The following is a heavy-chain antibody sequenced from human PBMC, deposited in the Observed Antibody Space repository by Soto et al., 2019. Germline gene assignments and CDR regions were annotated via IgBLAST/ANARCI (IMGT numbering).Heavy chain of an antibody. J-gene: IGHJ4*02. CDR1: GFTFSSYG. CDR2: IWYDGSNK. D-gene: IGHD2-2*01. CDR3: ARGSTSWNPQQFDY. V-gene: IGHV3-33*01. Sequence: GGSLRLSCAASGFTFSSYGMHWVLQAPGKGLECVAVIWYDGSNKYYADSVKGRFTISRDNSKNTLYLQMNSLRAEDTAVYYCARGSTSWNPQQFDYWGQGTLVTVSS.